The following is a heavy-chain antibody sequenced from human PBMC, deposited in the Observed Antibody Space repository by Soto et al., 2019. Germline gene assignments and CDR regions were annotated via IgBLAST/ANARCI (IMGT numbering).Heavy chain of an antibody. CDR1: GFTFSSYG. V-gene: IGHV3-30-3*01. J-gene: IGHJ3*02. Sequence: QVHLEESGGGVVQPGTSLRLSCVASGFTFSSYGMHWVRQAPGKGLEWVAVIPNTENKKCYADSVKGRFTISRDNSQNTLFLQMDSLMSEDTAMYYCARTAGGRVRGALDIWGQGTMVTVS. D-gene: IGHD6-13*01. CDR3: ARTAGGRVRGALDI. CDR2: IPNTENKK.